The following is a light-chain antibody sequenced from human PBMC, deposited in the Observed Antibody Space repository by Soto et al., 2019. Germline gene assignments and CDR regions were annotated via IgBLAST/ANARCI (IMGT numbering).Light chain of an antibody. Sequence: IVITQSPATLSLSPCERATLSCRASQSVSSTYLGWYQQKPGQAPRLLIYGASRRATGIPDRFSGSGSGTDFTLTISSLQPEDFAIYXXXQXXXFPLTFGGGTKVDIK. CDR3: XQXXXFPLT. V-gene: IGKV3-20*01. CDR1: QSVSSTY. CDR2: GAS. J-gene: IGKJ4*01.